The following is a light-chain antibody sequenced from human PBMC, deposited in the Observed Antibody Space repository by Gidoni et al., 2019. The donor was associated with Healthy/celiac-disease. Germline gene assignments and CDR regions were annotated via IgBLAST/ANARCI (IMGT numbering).Light chain of an antibody. CDR1: QSISNY. Sequence: DIPMTQSPSSLSASVGDRLTITCRASQSISNYLNWYQQKPGKAPKLLIYATSSLQSGVPSRFSGSGSGTDFTLTISSLEPEDFATYYCQQSYSSPGTFXEXTKVEIK. CDR2: ATS. J-gene: IGKJ1*01. CDR3: QQSYSSPGT. V-gene: IGKV1-39*01.